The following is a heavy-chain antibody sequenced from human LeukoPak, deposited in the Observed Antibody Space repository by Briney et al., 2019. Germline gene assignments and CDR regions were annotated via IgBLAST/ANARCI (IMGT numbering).Heavy chain of an antibody. J-gene: IGHJ6*03. V-gene: IGHV4-34*01. CDR1: GGSFSGYY. CDR2: INHNGST. CDR3: ARARGPAEGYYYYMDV. D-gene: IGHD2-2*01. Sequence: SETLSLTCAVYGGSFSGYYWSWIRQPPGKGLEWIGEINHNGSTNYNPSLKSRVTISVDTSKNQFSLKLSSVTAADTAVYYCARARGPAEGYYYYMDVWGKGTTVTVSS.